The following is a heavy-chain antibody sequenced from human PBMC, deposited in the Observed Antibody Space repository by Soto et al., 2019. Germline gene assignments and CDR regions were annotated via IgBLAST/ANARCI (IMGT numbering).Heavy chain of an antibody. CDR3: ARESKNSFGLPGPLDY. D-gene: IGHD2-15*01. CDR2: IYYSGST. Sequence: QVQLQESGPGLVKPSETLSLTCTVSGGPITSGTYYWTWIRQHPGKGLEWIGYIYYSGSTYHNPSLNSRVTISADTSKNQFSLKLTSVTDADAAVYYCARESKNSFGLPGPLDYWGQGTLVTVSS. V-gene: IGHV4-31*03. J-gene: IGHJ4*02. CDR1: GGPITSGTYY.